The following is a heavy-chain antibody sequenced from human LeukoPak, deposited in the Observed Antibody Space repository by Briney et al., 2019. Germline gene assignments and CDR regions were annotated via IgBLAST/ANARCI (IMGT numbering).Heavy chain of an antibody. CDR2: SDPEEGET. D-gene: IGHD1-26*01. J-gene: IGHJ4*02. V-gene: IGHV1-24*01. CDR1: GYTLTELS. Sequence: ASVKVSCKVSGYTLTELSVHWVRQAPEKGLEWMGGSDPEEGETIYAHKFQGRVTITADKSTSTAYMELSSLRSEDTAVYYCARGDLGGPSDYWGQGTLVTVSS. CDR3: ARGDLGGPSDY.